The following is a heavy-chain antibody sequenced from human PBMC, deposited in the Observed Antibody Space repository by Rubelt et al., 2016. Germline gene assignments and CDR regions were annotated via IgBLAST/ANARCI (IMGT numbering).Heavy chain of an antibody. D-gene: IGHD6-19*01. CDR1: GDSISSSSYY. V-gene: IGHV4-39*01. CDR2: IYYSGST. Sequence: QLQLQESGPGLVKPSETLSLTCTVSGDSISSSSYYWGWIRRPPGQGLEWLGSIYYSGSTSYNPSLKSRVTISVDTSKSQFSLKLSSVTAAETGVYFCARAGSSGPPPLWGPGTLVTVSS. CDR3: ARAGSSGPPPL. J-gene: IGHJ4*02.